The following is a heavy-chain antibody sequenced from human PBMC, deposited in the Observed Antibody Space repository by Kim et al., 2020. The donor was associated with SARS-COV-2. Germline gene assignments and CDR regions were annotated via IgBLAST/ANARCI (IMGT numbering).Heavy chain of an antibody. J-gene: IGHJ6*02. Sequence: GGSLRLSCAASGFRFSNYAMTWVRQAPGKGLEWVSSISSNGGRTYYADSVKGRFTISRDNSKNMLYLQMNSLRTDDTALYYCAKDREDMTSSSYGMDVWGQGTTLTVSS. V-gene: IGHV3-23*01. CDR3: AKDREDMTSSSYGMDV. D-gene: IGHD6-6*01. CDR2: ISSNGGRT. CDR1: GFRFSNYA.